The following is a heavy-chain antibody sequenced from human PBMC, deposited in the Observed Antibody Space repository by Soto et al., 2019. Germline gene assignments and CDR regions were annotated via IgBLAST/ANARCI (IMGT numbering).Heavy chain of an antibody. J-gene: IGHJ5*02. CDR3: ARDTGRASADL. V-gene: IGHV3-48*03. CDR2: ISHTDRLT. CDR1: GFTFSYYE. D-gene: IGHD6-13*01. Sequence: EVQLAESGGDLVQPGGSLRLSCVGSGFTFSYYEMNWVRQAPGKGLERVAFISHTDRLTHYPDSVKGRFTISRDNAKNSLYLEMTNLRVEDTAVYYCARDTGRASADLWXXXTLVSVXS.